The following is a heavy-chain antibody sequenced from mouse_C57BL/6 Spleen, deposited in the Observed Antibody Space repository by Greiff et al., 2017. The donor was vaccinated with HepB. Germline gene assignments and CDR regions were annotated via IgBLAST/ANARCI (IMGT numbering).Heavy chain of an antibody. Sequence: EVQLQQSGPVLVKPGASVKMSCKASGYTFTDYYMNWVKQSHGKSLEWIGVINPYNGGTSYNQKFKGKATLTVDKSSSTAYMELNSLTSEDSAVYYCAIYYDYDGYYFDYWGQGTTLTVSS. CDR3: AIYYDYDGYYFDY. V-gene: IGHV1-19*01. CDR1: GYTFTDYY. J-gene: IGHJ2*01. CDR2: INPYNGGT. D-gene: IGHD2-4*01.